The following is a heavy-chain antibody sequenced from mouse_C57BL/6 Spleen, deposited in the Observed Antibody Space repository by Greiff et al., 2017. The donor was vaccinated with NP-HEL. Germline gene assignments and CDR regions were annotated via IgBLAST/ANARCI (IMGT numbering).Heavy chain of an antibody. CDR1: GFTFSSYG. Sequence: EVQLVESGGDLVKPGGSLKLSCAASGFTFSSYGMSWVRQTPDKRLEWVATISSGGSYTYYPDSVKGRFTIARDNAKNTLYLQMSSLKSEDTAMYYCARQDDYDEGHYFDYWGQGTTLTVSS. CDR3: ARQDDYDEGHYFDY. CDR2: ISSGGSYT. J-gene: IGHJ2*01. V-gene: IGHV5-6*01. D-gene: IGHD2-4*01.